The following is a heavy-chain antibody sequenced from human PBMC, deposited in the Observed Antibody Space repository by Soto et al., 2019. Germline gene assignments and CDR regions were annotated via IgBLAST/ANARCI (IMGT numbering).Heavy chain of an antibody. J-gene: IGHJ4*02. Sequence: GASVKVSCKASGYTFTGHYIHWVRQAPGQGPEWMGEIGPASGDTRYAQKFQGRVTMTRDTSITTVYMELNNLSPDDTAVYYCGRGRSGQLVVFYWGQGTPVTVPQ. CDR2: IGPASGDT. V-gene: IGHV1-2*02. CDR3: GRGRSGQLVVFY. CDR1: GYTFTGHY. D-gene: IGHD3-10*01.